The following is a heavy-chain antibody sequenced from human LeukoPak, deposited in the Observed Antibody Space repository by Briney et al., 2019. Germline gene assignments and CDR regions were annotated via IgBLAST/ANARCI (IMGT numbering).Heavy chain of an antibody. D-gene: IGHD5-18*01. Sequence: ASVKVSCKASGYTLTSYYMHWVRQAPGQGLEWMGIINPSGGSTSYAQKFQGRVTMTRDTSTSTVYMELSSLRSEDTAVYYCARDGPDTAMIREGGYDAFDIWGQGTMVTVSS. V-gene: IGHV1-46*01. CDR2: INPSGGST. CDR3: ARDGPDTAMIREGGYDAFDI. J-gene: IGHJ3*02. CDR1: GYTLTSYY.